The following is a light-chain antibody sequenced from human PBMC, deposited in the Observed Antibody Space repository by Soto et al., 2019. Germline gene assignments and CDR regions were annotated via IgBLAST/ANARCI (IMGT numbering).Light chain of an antibody. V-gene: IGKV3-11*01. J-gene: IGKJ3*01. CDR1: QSIGST. CDR2: NAS. Sequence: EIVLTQSPDTLSLSPGERAIFSCRTSQSIGSTLAWYQHKPGQAPRLLIYNASKRATGIPARFSGSGSGTDFTPTISSLEPEDFADYFCQQRSESPVTFGPGTTVDIK. CDR3: QQRSESPVT.